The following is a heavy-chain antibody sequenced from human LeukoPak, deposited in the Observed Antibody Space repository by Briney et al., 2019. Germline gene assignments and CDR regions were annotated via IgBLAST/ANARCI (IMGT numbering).Heavy chain of an antibody. D-gene: IGHD2-15*01. V-gene: IGHV3-23*01. CDR1: GFAFGSYA. CDR2: IFGSGGSA. CDR3: AKTTVGYSSGRFPGWPADY. J-gene: IGHJ4*02. Sequence: GGSLRLSCTASGFAFGSYAMYWVRQAPGMGLEWVSGIFGSGGSAHYADSVKGRFTISRDNSKNTVYLEMNSLGVEDTAAYYCAKTTVGYSSGRFPGWPADYWGQGTLVTVSS.